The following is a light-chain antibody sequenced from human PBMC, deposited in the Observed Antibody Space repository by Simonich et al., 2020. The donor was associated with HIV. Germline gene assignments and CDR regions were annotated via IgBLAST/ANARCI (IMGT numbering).Light chain of an antibody. V-gene: IGLV2-23*01. Sequence: QSALTQPASVSGSPGQSITISCTGTRSDVGSYNLVSWYQQHAGKAPKVMIYEGSKRPSGVSNRFSGSKSGNTASLTISGLQAEDEADYYCCSYARSTTWLFGGGTKLTVL. CDR3: CSYARSTTWL. CDR1: RSDVGSYNL. J-gene: IGLJ3*02. CDR2: EGS.